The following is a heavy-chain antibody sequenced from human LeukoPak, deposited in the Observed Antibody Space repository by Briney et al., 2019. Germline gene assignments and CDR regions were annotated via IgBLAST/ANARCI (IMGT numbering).Heavy chain of an antibody. CDR2: IYHSGST. CDR1: GYSISSGYY. Sequence: PSETLSLTCTVSGYSISSGYYCGWIRQPPAKGLEWIGSIYHSGSTYYNPSLKSRVTISVDTSKHQFSLKLSSVTAADTAVYYCAGVLSSSWYAVHAFDIWGQGTMVTVSS. CDR3: AGVLSSSWYAVHAFDI. V-gene: IGHV4-38-2*02. D-gene: IGHD6-13*01. J-gene: IGHJ3*02.